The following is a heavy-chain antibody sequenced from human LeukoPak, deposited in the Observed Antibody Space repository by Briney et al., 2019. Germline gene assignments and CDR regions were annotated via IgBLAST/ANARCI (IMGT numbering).Heavy chain of an antibody. CDR1: GYSFTGYY. J-gene: IGHJ4*02. V-gene: IGHV1-2*02. D-gene: IGHD6-13*01. CDR3: ARSAESSSRVEFDY. Sequence: ASVKVSCKASGYSFTGYYMHWVRQAPGQGLEWMGWINPNSGGTNYAQKIQGRVTMTRDTSISTAYMELSRLRSDDTAVYYCARSAESSSRVEFDYWGQGTLVTVSS. CDR2: INPNSGGT.